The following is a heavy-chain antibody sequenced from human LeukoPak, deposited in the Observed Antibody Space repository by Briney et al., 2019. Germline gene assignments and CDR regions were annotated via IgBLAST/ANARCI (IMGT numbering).Heavy chain of an antibody. V-gene: IGHV1-46*01. CDR2: INPSGGST. CDR1: GYTFTSYY. CDR3: ASDSTYYYDSSGLFY. Sequence: ASVKVSCKASGYTFTSYYMHWVRQAPGQGLEWMGIINPSGGSTSYAQKFQGRVTITADESTSTAYMELSSLRSEDTAVYYCASDSTYYYDSSGLFYWGQGTLVTVSS. D-gene: IGHD3-22*01. J-gene: IGHJ4*02.